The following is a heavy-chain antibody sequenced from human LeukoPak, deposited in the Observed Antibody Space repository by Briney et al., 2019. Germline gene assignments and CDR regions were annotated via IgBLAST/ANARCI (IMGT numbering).Heavy chain of an antibody. CDR3: ARDLRSRGGY. D-gene: IGHD2-15*01. CDR2: ISSSSTI. J-gene: IGHJ4*02. CDR1: GFTFSSYS. Sequence: GGSLRLSCAASGFTFSSYSMNWVRQAPGKGLEWVSYISSSSTIYYADSVKGRFTISRDNAKNSLYLQMNSLRAEDTAVYYCARDLRSRGGYWGQGTLVTVSS. V-gene: IGHV3-48*04.